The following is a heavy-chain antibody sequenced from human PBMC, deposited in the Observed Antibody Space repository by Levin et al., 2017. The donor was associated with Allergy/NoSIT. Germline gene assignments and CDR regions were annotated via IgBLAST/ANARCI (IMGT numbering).Heavy chain of an antibody. V-gene: IGHV3-13*01. CDR3: SRDQVLINYYYGMDV. CDR1: GFNFSRYD. Sequence: AGGSLRLSCAASGFNFSRYDMHWVRQVTGKGLEWVSSISAAGDTYYPDSVKGRFTISRENVKNSLYLQMNGLRAGDTAVYYCSRDQVLINYYYGMDVWGQGTTVTVSS. D-gene: IGHD3-10*01. CDR2: ISAAGDT. J-gene: IGHJ6*02.